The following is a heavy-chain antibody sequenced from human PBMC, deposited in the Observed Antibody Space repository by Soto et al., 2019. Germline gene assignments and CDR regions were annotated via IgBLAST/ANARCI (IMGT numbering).Heavy chain of an antibody. J-gene: IGHJ4*02. CDR2: IDVDAVRT. CDR3: VTAVRTRLDN. D-gene: IGHD3-10*01. V-gene: IGHV3-23*01. Sequence: PGGSLRLSCVASGFTFSNYAVTWVRQAPGKGLEWVSTIDVDAVRTFYADSVRGRFTITRDNSRSTLYLQMNSLRAEDTAVYYCVTAVRTRLDNWGPGTLDTVSS. CDR1: GFTFSNYA.